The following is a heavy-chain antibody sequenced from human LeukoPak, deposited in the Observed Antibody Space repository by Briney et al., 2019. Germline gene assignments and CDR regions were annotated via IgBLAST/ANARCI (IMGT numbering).Heavy chain of an antibody. D-gene: IGHD6-6*01. V-gene: IGHV3-21*01. CDR1: GFTPSSYS. CDR3: AGASSSSPGDY. CDR2: ISSSSSYI. Sequence: GRSLRLSCAASGFTPSSYSMNWVRQAPGKGLEWVSSISSSSSYIYYADSVKGRFTISRDNAKNSLYLQMNSLRAEDTAVYYCAGASSSSPGDYWGQGTLVTVSS. J-gene: IGHJ4*02.